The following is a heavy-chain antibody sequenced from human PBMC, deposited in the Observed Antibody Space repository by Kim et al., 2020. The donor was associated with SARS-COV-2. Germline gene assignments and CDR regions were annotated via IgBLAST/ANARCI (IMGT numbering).Heavy chain of an antibody. Sequence: SPAFQGQVTISADKSISTAYLQWSSLKASDTAMYYCARVRGYSYGPFDYWGQGTLVTVSS. CDR3: ARVRGYSYGPFDY. J-gene: IGHJ4*02. D-gene: IGHD5-18*01. V-gene: IGHV5-51*01.